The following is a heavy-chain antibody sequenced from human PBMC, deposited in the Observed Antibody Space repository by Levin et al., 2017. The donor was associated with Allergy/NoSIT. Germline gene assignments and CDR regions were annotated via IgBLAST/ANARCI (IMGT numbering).Heavy chain of an antibody. V-gene: IGHV3-9*01. Sequence: GGSLRLSCAASGFTFDDYAMHWVRQAPGKGLEWVSGISWNSGSIGYADSVKGRFTISRDNAKNSLYLQMNSLRAEDTALYYCAKGSPELNWNYDSVLDYWGQGTLVTVSS. CDR1: GFTFDDYA. D-gene: IGHD1-7*01. CDR2: ISWNSGSI. J-gene: IGHJ4*02. CDR3: AKGSPELNWNYDSVLDY.